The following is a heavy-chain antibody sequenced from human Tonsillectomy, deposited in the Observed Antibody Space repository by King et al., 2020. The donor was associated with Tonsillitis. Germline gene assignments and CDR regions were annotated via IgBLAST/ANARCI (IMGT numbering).Heavy chain of an antibody. D-gene: IGHD2-15*01. J-gene: IGHJ4*02. CDR1: GYSISSGYY. CDR2: IYHSGST. Sequence: VQLQESGPGLVKPSETLSLTCTVSGYSISSGYYWGWIRQPPGKGLEWIGSIYHSGSTHYNPSLKSRVTISVDTSKNQFSLKLSSVTAADTAVYYCVRVVGRFDYWGQGTLVTVSS. V-gene: IGHV4-38-2*02. CDR3: VRVVGRFDY.